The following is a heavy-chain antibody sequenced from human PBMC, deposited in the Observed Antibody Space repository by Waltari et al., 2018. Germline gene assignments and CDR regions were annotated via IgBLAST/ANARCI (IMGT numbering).Heavy chain of an antibody. D-gene: IGHD6-13*01. V-gene: IGHV3-48*01. J-gene: IGHJ6*02. Sequence: EVQLVESGGGLVQPGGSLRLSCAASGFTFSRHSMTWVRQDPGKGLEWVSYISSSSSTIYYADSVKGRFTISRDNSKNSLYLQMNSLRAEDTAVYYCARVEAAAGKATYYYGMDVWGQGTTVTVSS. CDR1: GFTFSRHS. CDR2: ISSSSSTI. CDR3: ARVEAAAGKATYYYGMDV.